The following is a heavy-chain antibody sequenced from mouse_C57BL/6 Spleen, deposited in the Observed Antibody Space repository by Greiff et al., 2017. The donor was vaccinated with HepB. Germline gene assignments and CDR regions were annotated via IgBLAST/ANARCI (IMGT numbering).Heavy chain of an antibody. V-gene: IGHV1-50*01. CDR2: IDPSDSYT. CDR3: ARRPTVVATGNYFDY. CDR1: GYTFTSYW. D-gene: IGHD1-1*01. Sequence: QVQLKQPGAELVKPGASVKLSCKASGYTFTSYWMQWVKQRPGQGLEWIGEIDPSDSYTNYNQKFKGKATLTVDTSSSTAYMQLSSLTSEDSAVYYCARRPTVVATGNYFDYWGQGTTLTVSS. J-gene: IGHJ2*01.